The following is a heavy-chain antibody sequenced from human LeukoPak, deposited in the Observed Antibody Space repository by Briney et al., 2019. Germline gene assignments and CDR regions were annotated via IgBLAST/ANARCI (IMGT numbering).Heavy chain of an antibody. Sequence: SETLSLTCTASGGSISSYYWSWIRQPPGKGLEWIGYIYYSGSTNYNPSLKSRVTISVDTSKNQFSLKLSSVTAADTAVYYCARDLGSGWYSYWGQGTLVTVSS. CDR2: IYYSGST. CDR3: ARDLGSGWYSY. CDR1: GGSISSYY. J-gene: IGHJ4*02. D-gene: IGHD6-19*01. V-gene: IGHV4-59*01.